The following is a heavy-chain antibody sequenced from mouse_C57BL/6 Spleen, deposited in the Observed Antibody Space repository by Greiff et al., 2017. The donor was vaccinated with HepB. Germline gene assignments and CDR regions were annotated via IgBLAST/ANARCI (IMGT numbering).Heavy chain of an antibody. D-gene: IGHD2-2*01. CDR1: GFTFSDYG. Sequence: EVMLVESGGGLVKPGGSLKLSCAASGFTFSDYGMHWVRQAPEKGLAWVAYISSGSSTIYYADTVKGRFTISRDNAKNTLFLQMTSLRSEDTAMFYCARDGYDEYFDVWGTGTTVTVSS. J-gene: IGHJ1*03. V-gene: IGHV5-17*01. CDR2: ISSGSSTI. CDR3: ARDGYDEYFDV.